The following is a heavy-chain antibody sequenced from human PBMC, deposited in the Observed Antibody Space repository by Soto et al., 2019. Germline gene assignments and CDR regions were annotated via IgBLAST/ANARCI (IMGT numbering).Heavy chain of an antibody. V-gene: IGHV3-11*01. CDR2: ISDSSRSI. CDR3: ARILYCSSTSCFGGGFDS. D-gene: IGHD2-2*01. CDR1: GITFSDYF. J-gene: IGHJ4*02. Sequence: GGSLRLSCAASGITFSDYFMSWVRRAPGKGLEWVSYISDSSRSIYYADSVKGRFTISRDNAKNSLYLQMNSLRVEDTAVYYCARILYCSSTSCFGGGFDSWGQGTLVTVSS.